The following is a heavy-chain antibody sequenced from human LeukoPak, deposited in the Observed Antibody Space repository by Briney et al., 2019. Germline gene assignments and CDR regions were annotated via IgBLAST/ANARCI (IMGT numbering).Heavy chain of an antibody. CDR1: GGSISSSSYY. V-gene: IGHV4-39*07. D-gene: IGHD3-10*01. Sequence: SETLSLTRTVSGGSISSSSYYWGWIRQPPGKGLEWIGSIYYSGSTYYNPSLKSRVTISVDTSKNQFSLKLSSVTAADTAVYYCARDQYPYGSGSYTDYWGQGTLVTVSS. J-gene: IGHJ4*02. CDR2: IYYSGST. CDR3: ARDQYPYGSGSYTDY.